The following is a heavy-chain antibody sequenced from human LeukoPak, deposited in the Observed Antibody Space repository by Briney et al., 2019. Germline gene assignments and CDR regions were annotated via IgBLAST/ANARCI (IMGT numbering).Heavy chain of an antibody. CDR3: GKDAEQRHSGAIAWHFGS. Sequence: RGSLRLSCVTSGFSLTNYDVSWVRQAPGKGLEWVALVSRGGGAPYYADSVKGRFTVSRDTSSNTVYLQMNSLRAEDTATYFCGKDAEQRHSGAIAWHFGSWGQGTLVTVSS. CDR1: GFSLTNYD. D-gene: IGHD6-25*01. V-gene: IGHV3-23*01. CDR2: VSRGGGAP. J-gene: IGHJ4*02.